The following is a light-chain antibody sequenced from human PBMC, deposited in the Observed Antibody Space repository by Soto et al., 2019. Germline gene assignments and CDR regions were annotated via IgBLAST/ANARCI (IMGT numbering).Light chain of an antibody. CDR3: QSYDSSLSGSV. V-gene: IGLV1-40*01. CDR2: GNN. Sequence: QSVLTQPPSVSGAPGQRVTISCTGSSSNIGAGYHVHWYQQLPGTAPNLLIYGNNNRPSGVPDRFSGSKSGTSAALAITGLHDEDEADYYCQSYDSSLSGSVFGGGTKLTVL. J-gene: IGLJ3*02. CDR1: SSNIGAGYH.